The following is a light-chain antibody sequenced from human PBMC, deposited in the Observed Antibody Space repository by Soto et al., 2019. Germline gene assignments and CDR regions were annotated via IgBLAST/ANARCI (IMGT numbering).Light chain of an antibody. CDR1: ESFRSF. V-gene: IGKV3-11*01. CDR2: GAS. J-gene: IGKJ1*01. CDR3: RQHSNWPPRT. Sequence: EVVLTQSPATLSLSPGERATLSCRASESFRSFLDWYQQKPGQAPSLLIYGASNRATVIPARFSGSWSGTDFILTISNLEPEDFAVYYCRQHSNWPPRTFGQGTKVDIK.